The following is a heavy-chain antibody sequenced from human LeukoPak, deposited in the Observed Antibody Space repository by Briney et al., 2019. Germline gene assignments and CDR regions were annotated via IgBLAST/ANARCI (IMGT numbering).Heavy chain of an antibody. D-gene: IGHD3-3*01. CDR2: INPNSGGT. Sequence: GASVKVSCKASGYTFTGYYMHWVRQAPGQGLEWMGWINPNSGGTTYAQKFQGRVTMTRDTSISTAYMELSRLRSDDTAVYYCARSTTIFGVVSWGQGTLVTVSS. V-gene: IGHV1-2*02. CDR3: ARSTTIFGVVS. J-gene: IGHJ4*02. CDR1: GYTFTGYY.